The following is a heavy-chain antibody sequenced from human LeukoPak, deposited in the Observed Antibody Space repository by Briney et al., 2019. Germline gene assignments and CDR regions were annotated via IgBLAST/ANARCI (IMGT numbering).Heavy chain of an antibody. CDR2: IYSGGST. CDR3: ARDTAMATTGAFDI. CDR1: GFTVSSNY. Sequence: GGSLRLSCAASGFTVSSNYMSWVRQAPGKGLEWVSVIYSGGSTYYADSVKGRFTISRDNSKNTLYLQMNSLRAEDTAVYYYARDTAMATTGAFDIWGQGTMVTVSS. J-gene: IGHJ3*02. D-gene: IGHD5-18*01. V-gene: IGHV3-53*01.